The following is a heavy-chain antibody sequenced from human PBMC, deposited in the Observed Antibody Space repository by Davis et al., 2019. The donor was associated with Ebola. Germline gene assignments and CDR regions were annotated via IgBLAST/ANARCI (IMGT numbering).Heavy chain of an antibody. D-gene: IGHD4-17*01. Sequence: AASVKVSCKASGYTFTGYYIHWVRQAPGQGLEWMGRINPNSGGTDYAQKFQGRVTMTRDTSISTAYLELSRLRSDDAAVYYCARGDTVTSLGSWGQGTLVTVSS. CDR1: GYTFTGYY. J-gene: IGHJ5*02. CDR2: INPNSGGT. CDR3: ARGDTVTSLGS. V-gene: IGHV1-2*06.